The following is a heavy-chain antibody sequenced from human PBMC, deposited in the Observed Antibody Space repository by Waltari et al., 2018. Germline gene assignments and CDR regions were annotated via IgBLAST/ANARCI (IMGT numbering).Heavy chain of an antibody. CDR1: GGSISSSSYY. V-gene: IGHV4-39*07. Sequence: QLQLQESGPGLVKPSETLSLTCTVSGGSISSSSYYWGWIRQPPGKGLEWIGSIYYSGSTYYNPSLKSRVTISVDTSKNQFSLKLSSVTAADTAVYYCARAGGRDERIDIWGQGTMVTVSS. CDR2: IYYSGST. CDR3: ARAGGRDERIDI. J-gene: IGHJ3*02. D-gene: IGHD2-15*01.